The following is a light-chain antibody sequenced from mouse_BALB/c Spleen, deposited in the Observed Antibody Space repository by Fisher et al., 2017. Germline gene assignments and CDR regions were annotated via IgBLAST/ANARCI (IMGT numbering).Light chain of an antibody. V-gene: IGKV4-63*01. CDR2: EIS. CDR3: FQGSGYPFT. CDR1: SSVNY. Sequence: DIVMTQSPAIMSASLGEKVTMSCRASSSVNYMYWYQQKSDASPKPWIYEISKLASGVPARFSGSGSGTSYSLTISSMEAEDVATYYCFQGSGYPFTFGSGTKLEIK. J-gene: IGKJ4*01.